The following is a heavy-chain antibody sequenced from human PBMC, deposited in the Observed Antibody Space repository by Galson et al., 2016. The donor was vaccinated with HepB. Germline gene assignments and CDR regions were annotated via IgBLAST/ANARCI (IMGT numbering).Heavy chain of an antibody. J-gene: IGHJ5*01. CDR1: DFSVSVSY. V-gene: IGHV3-53*01. D-gene: IGHD2-15*01. CDR3: ARLGANPSCLGGSCYRWFDS. CDR2: LYRGGYT. Sequence: SLRLSCAVSDFSVSVSYMSWVRQAPGKGLEWVSVLYRGGYTNYADSVKGRFTISRDNSKSTLYLQMNSLRADDTAVYYCARLGANPSCLGGSCYRWFDSWGQGIMVTVSS.